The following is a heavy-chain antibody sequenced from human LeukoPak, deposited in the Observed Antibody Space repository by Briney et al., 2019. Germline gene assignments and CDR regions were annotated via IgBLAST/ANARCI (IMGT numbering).Heavy chain of an antibody. V-gene: IGHV1-58*02. CDR1: GFTLTSSA. Sequence: SVKVSCKASGFTLTSSAMQWVRQARGQRLEWIGWIVVGSDNTNYAQKFQERVTITRDMSTSTAYMELSSLRSDDTAVYYCVADPYYDASGPPRWFDPWGQGTLVTVSS. D-gene: IGHD3-22*01. CDR2: IVVGSDNT. J-gene: IGHJ5*02. CDR3: VADPYYDASGPPRWFDP.